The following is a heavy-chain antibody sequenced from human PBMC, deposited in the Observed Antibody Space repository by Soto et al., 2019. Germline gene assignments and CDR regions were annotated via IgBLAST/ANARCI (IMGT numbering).Heavy chain of an antibody. Sequence: ASVKVSCKASGYTFTGYYMHCVLQSPVQGLDWMGCINPNSGGTNYAQKFQGWVTMTRDTSISTAYMELSRLRSDDTAVYYCARGSPIGRYSSSSPYYYYYYGMDVWGQGTTVTVSS. CDR3: ARGSPIGRYSSSSPYYYYYYGMDV. CDR2: INPNSGGT. J-gene: IGHJ6*02. V-gene: IGHV1-2*04. CDR1: GYTFTGYY. D-gene: IGHD6-6*01.